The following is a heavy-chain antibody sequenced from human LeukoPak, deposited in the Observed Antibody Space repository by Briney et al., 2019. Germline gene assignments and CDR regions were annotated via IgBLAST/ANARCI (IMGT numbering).Heavy chain of an antibody. CDR3: AKTYSRESGYDFFFHC. CDR2: ISYDGKNI. CDR1: GFTFSSHW. D-gene: IGHD5-12*01. V-gene: IGHV3-30*18. J-gene: IGHJ4*02. Sequence: GGSLRLSCAASGFTFSSHWMNWVRQAPGKGLEWVSAISYDGKNIHYADSVKGRFTISRDNSRNMVYLQMNSLRVEDTAVYYCAKTYSRESGYDFFFHCWGQGTRVTVSS.